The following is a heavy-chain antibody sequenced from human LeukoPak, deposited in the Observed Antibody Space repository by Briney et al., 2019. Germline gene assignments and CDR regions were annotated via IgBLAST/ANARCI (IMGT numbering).Heavy chain of an antibody. CDR3: AKPLAVAGTAYFDY. Sequence: GGSLRLSCAASGITFNTYAMTWVRQAPGKGLEWVSTISGSGGSTYYADSVKGRFTISRDNSKNTLYLQMNSLRAEDTAVYYCAKPLAVAGTAYFDYWGQGTLVTVSS. V-gene: IGHV3-23*01. CDR2: ISGSGGST. CDR1: GITFNTYA. D-gene: IGHD6-19*01. J-gene: IGHJ4*02.